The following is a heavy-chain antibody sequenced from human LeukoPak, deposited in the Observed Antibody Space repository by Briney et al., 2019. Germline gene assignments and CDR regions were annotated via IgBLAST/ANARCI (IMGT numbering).Heavy chain of an antibody. V-gene: IGHV3-30*18. Sequence: EGSLRLSCAASGFTFSTYGMDWVRQAPGKGLEWVAVISYDGSNKYYADSVKGRFTISRDNSKNTLYLQMNSLRAEDTAMYYCAKDKFGGGIKTGTFDYWGQGTLVTVSS. CDR2: ISYDGSNK. CDR3: AKDKFGGGIKTGTFDY. D-gene: IGHD3-16*01. J-gene: IGHJ4*02. CDR1: GFTFSTYG.